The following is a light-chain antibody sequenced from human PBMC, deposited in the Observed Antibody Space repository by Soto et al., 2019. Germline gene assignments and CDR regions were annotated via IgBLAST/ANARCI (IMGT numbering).Light chain of an antibody. CDR1: QNIGKY. CDR3: EQSYATPYT. V-gene: IGKV1-39*01. J-gene: IGKJ2*01. CDR2: AAS. Sequence: DIQMTQSPSSQSAVVGDRVTITCRASQNIGKYLNWYQQKPGKAPNLLIYAASSLQSGVPPRFSGSGSATDFTLTISSRQLEDFATYYCEQSYATPYTFGQGTKLEIK.